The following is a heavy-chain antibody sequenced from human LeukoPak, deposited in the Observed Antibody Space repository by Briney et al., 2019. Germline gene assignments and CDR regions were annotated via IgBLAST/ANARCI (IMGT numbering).Heavy chain of an antibody. CDR3: AKVGPLLWFGELLSSDYYYGMDV. CDR1: GFTFDDYA. D-gene: IGHD3-10*01. J-gene: IGHJ6*02. CDR2: ISWNSGSI. Sequence: PGRSLRLSCAASGFTFDDYAMHWVRQAPGKGLEWVSGISWNSGSIGYADSVKGRFTISRDNAKNSLYLQMNSLRAEDTALYYCAKVGPLLWFGELLSSDYYYGMDVWGQGTTVTVSS. V-gene: IGHV3-9*01.